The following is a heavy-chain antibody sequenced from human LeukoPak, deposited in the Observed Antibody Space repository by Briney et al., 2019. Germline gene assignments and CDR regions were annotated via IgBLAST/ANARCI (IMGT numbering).Heavy chain of an antibody. V-gene: IGHV1-69*13. CDR2: IIPIFGTA. CDR3: ASWYYYDSSGYYYRYFQH. J-gene: IGHJ1*01. D-gene: IGHD3-22*01. Sequence: SVKVSCKASGGTFSSYAISWVRQAPGQGLEWMGGIIPIFGTANYAQKFQGRVTITADESTSTAYMELSSLRSEDTAVYYCASWYYYDSSGYYYRYFQHWGQGTLVTVSS. CDR1: GGTFSSYA.